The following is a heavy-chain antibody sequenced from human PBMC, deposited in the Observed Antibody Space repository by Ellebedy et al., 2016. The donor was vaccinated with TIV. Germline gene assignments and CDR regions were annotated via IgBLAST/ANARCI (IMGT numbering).Heavy chain of an antibody. CDR2: INHSGST. V-gene: IGHV4-34*01. CDR3: ARLTAGYFRI. CDR1: GGSFSGYY. Sequence: MPSETLSLTCAVYGGSFSGYYCTWIRQPPGKGPEWIEEINHSGSTNYSPSLKSRVTISVDTSKNQFSLKLTSVTAADTAVYYCARLTAGYFRIWGQGTLVTVSS. J-gene: IGHJ4*02. D-gene: IGHD3-9*01.